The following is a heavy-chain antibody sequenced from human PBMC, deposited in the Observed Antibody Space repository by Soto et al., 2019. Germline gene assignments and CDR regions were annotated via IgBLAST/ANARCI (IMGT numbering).Heavy chain of an antibody. V-gene: IGHV4-30-2*01. D-gene: IGHD3-22*01. Sequence: QLQLQESGSGLVKPSQTLSLTCAVSGGSISSGGYSWSWIRQPPGKGLEWIGYIYHSGSTYYNPSLKRLVTISVDRSKNQFSLKLSSVTAADTAVYYCARANDSSGYYSVGAWDYWGQGTLVTVSS. CDR1: GGSISSGGYS. CDR2: IYHSGST. CDR3: ARANDSSGYYSVGAWDY. J-gene: IGHJ4*02.